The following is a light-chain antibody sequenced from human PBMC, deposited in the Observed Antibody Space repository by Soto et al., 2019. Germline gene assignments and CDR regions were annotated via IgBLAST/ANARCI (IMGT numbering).Light chain of an antibody. CDR1: QSVSSY. Sequence: LWLTQSPATLALSPGERAPLSCRVSQSVSSYLAWYQQKPGQAPRLLIYDASNRATGIPARFSGSGSGTDFTLTISSLEPEDFAVYYCQQYNNWPPITFGQGTRLEIK. J-gene: IGKJ5*01. CDR3: QQYNNWPPIT. CDR2: DAS. V-gene: IGKV3-11*01.